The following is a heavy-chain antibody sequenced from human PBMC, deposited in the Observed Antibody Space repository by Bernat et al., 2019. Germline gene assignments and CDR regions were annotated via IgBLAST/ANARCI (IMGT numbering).Heavy chain of an antibody. V-gene: IGHV3-53*01. Sequence: EVQLVESGGGLIQPGGSLRLSCAASGFTVSSNYMSWVRQAPGKGMEWVSVIYCGGSTYYSDSVKCRFTISRNNSKNTLYLQMNSLRAEDTAVYYGAREDYGFDYWGQGTLVTVSS. CDR1: GFTVSSNY. CDR3: AREDYGFDY. J-gene: IGHJ4*02. D-gene: IGHD4-17*01. CDR2: IYCGGST.